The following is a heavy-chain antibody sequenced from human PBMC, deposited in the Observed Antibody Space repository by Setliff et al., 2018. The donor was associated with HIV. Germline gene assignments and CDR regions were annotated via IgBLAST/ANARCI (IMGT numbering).Heavy chain of an antibody. Sequence: SETLSLTCGVSGYSISSGEFWGWIRQPPGKGLEWIGTFYQSRNTYYNPSLKSQVTISIDTSKNDFSMKMTSLTAADTAFYYCASRIPVIGPGVPFALWGQGTLVTVSS. V-gene: IGHV4-38-2*01. J-gene: IGHJ4*03. CDR3: ASRIPVIGPGVPFAL. CDR1: GYSISSGEF. D-gene: IGHD3-10*01. CDR2: FYQSRNT.